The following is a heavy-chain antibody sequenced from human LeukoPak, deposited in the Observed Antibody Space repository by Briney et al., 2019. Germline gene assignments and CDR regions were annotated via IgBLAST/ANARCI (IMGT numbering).Heavy chain of an antibody. V-gene: IGHV4-59*01. J-gene: IGHJ4*02. CDR3: AGGAAVSFDS. CDR1: GVSIKTYY. D-gene: IGHD6-25*01. CDR2: ISYSGST. Sequence: SETLSHTCTVSGVSIKTYYWSWIRQPPGKGLEWIGYISYSGSTNYNPSLKSRVTISVDTSKNQFSLKLSSVTAADTAVYYCAGGAAVSFDSWGQGSLVSVSS.